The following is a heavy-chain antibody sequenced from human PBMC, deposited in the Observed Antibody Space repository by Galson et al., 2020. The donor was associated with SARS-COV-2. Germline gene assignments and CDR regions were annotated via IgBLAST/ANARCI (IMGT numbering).Heavy chain of an antibody. CDR2: ISGSGGST. V-gene: IGHV3-23*01. J-gene: IGHJ4*02. D-gene: IGHD6-19*01. CDR3: AKDSPVAGNNFDY. Sequence: GESLKISCAASGFTFSSYAMSWVRQAPGKGLEWVSAISGSGGSTYYADSVKGRFTISRDNSKNTLYLQMNSLRAEDTAVYYCAKDSPVAGNNFDYWGQGTLVTVSS. CDR1: GFTFSSYA.